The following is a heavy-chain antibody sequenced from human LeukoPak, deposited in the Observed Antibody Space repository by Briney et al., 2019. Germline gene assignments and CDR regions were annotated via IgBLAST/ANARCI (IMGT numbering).Heavy chain of an antibody. CDR1: GFTFSSYG. V-gene: IGHV3-30*03. Sequence: GGSLRLSCAASGFTFSSYGMHWVRQAPGKGLEWVAVISYDGSNKYYADSVKGRFTISRDNSKNTLYLQMNSLRAEDTAIYYCATSPSFYDRSGYYPYYFDYWGRGTLVTVSS. D-gene: IGHD3-22*01. CDR2: ISYDGSNK. J-gene: IGHJ4*02. CDR3: ATSPSFYDRSGYYPYYFDY.